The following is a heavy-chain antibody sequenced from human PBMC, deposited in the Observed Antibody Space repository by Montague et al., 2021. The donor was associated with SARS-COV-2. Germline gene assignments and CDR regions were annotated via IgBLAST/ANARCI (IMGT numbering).Heavy chain of an antibody. Sequence: TLSLTCTVSGGSISSGSYYWSWIRQPAGKGLEWIGRIHTSGSTNYNPSLKSRVTISVDTSKNQFSLKLSSVTAADTAVYYCARSSGGYCSSTSCYAYYYYYLDVGGKGTTVNASS. V-gene: IGHV4-61*02. CDR1: GGSISSGSYY. CDR2: IHTSGST. CDR3: ARSSGGYCSSTSCYAYYYYYLDV. D-gene: IGHD2-2*01. J-gene: IGHJ6*03.